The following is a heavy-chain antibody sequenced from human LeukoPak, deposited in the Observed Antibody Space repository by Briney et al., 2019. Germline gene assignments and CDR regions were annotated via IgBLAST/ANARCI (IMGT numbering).Heavy chain of an antibody. V-gene: IGHV1-2*02. CDR2: INPNSGGT. J-gene: IGHJ5*02. D-gene: IGHD2-2*01. CDR3: ARVVPAARAFDP. Sequence: GASVKVSCKASGYTFTGYYMHWVRQAPGQGLEWMGWINPNSGGTNYAQRFQGRVTMTRDTSISTAYMELSRLRSDDTAVYYCARVVPAARAFDPWGQGTLVTVSS. CDR1: GYTFTGYY.